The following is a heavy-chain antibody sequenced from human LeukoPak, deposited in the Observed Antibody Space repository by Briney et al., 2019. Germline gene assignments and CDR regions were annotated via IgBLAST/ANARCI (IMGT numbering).Heavy chain of an antibody. V-gene: IGHV3-48*03. CDR1: GFAFSSYE. J-gene: IGHJ4*02. D-gene: IGHD3-10*01. Sequence: GGSLRLSCAASGFAFSSYEMNWVRQAPGKGLEWVSYISSNGSPIFYADSVKGRFTISRDNARNSLSLLMNSLRAEDTAVYYCARDGGSGILDWGQGTLVTVSS. CDR3: ARDGGSGILD. CDR2: ISSNGSPI.